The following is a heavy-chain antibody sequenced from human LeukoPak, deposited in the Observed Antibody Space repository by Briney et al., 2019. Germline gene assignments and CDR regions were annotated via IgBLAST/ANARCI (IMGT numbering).Heavy chain of an antibody. Sequence: ASVKVSCKASGYTFTTYGISWVRQAPGQGLEWMGWISAYNGNTNYAQKLQGRATMTTDASTSTAYMELRSLRSGDTAVYYCARDMIAARPNWFDPWGQGTLVTVSS. CDR2: ISAYNGNT. CDR1: GYTFTTYG. V-gene: IGHV1-18*01. J-gene: IGHJ5*02. CDR3: ARDMIAARPNWFDP. D-gene: IGHD6-6*01.